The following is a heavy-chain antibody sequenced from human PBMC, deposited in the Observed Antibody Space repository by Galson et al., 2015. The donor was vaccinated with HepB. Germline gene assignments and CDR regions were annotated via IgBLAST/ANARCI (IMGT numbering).Heavy chain of an antibody. D-gene: IGHD1-14*01. Sequence: LSLTCTVSGGSISRSSYYWSWIRQPPGKRLEWIGNIYYSGSTYYNPSLKSRVTISVDTSKNHFSLKLSSVTAADTAVYFCARDRDPGMGNYWGQGTLVTVSS. CDR3: ARDRDPGMGNY. CDR1: GGSISRSSYY. V-gene: IGHV4-39*07. J-gene: IGHJ4*02. CDR2: IYYSGST.